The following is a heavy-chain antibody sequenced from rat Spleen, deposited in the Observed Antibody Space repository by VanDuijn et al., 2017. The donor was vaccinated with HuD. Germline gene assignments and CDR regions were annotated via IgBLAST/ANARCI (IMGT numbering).Heavy chain of an antibody. CDR2: ITNTGRST. Sequence: EVQLVESGGGLVQPGRSLKLSCAASGFTFNNYWMTWIRQAPGKGLEWFASITNTGRSTFYPDSVKGRFTISRDNAKSTLYLQMNSLRSEDTATYYCATRDNNYGYWGQGVMVTVSS. V-gene: IGHV5-31*01. D-gene: IGHD1-10*01. CDR3: ATRDNNYGY. J-gene: IGHJ2*01. CDR1: GFTFNNYW.